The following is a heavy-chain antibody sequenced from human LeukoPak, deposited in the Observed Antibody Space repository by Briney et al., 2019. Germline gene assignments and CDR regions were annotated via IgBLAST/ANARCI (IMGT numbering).Heavy chain of an antibody. J-gene: IGHJ3*02. CDR2: IYYSGST. CDR3: ARYSGSYPHDAFDI. CDR1: GGSISSGGYS. Sequence: PSETLSLTCAVSGGSISSGGYSWSWIRQPPGKGLEWIGYIYYSGSTYYNPSLKSRVTISVDTSKNQFSLKLSSVTAADTAVYYCARYSGSYPHDAFDIWGQGTMVTVSS. V-gene: IGHV4-30-4*07. D-gene: IGHD1-26*01.